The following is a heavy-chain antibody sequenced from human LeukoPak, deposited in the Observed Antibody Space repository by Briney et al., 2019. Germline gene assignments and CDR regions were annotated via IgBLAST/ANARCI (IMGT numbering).Heavy chain of an antibody. CDR2: ISYDGSNK. D-gene: IGHD2-2*01. J-gene: IGHJ4*02. V-gene: IGHV3-30-3*02. CDR3: AKLGTIVVVPAASIDY. Sequence: PGGSLRLSCAASGFTFSSYAMHWVRQAPGKGLEWVAVISYDGSNKYYADSVKGRFTISRDNSKNTLYLQMNSLRAEDTAVYYCAKLGTIVVVPAASIDYWGQGTLVTVSS. CDR1: GFTFSSYA.